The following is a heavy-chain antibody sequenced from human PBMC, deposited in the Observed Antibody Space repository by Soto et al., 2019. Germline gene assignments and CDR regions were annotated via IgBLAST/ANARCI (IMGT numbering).Heavy chain of an antibody. CDR1: GFTFSSYG. V-gene: IGHV3-33*01. D-gene: IGHD1-7*01. Sequence: PGGSLRLSCAASGFTFSSYGMHWVRQAPGKGLEWVAVIWYDGSNKYYADSVKGRFTISRDNSKNTLYLQMNSLRAEDTAVYYCAREGEAGTLGRYYYYYYGMDVWGQGTTVTVSS. CDR2: IWYDGSNK. J-gene: IGHJ6*02. CDR3: AREGEAGTLGRYYYYYYGMDV.